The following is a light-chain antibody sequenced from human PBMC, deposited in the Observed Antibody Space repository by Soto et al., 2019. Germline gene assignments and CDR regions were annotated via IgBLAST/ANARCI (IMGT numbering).Light chain of an antibody. CDR3: SSYTFTSTLYV. CDR1: SSDVGGHNY. J-gene: IGLJ1*01. V-gene: IGLV2-14*01. CDR2: EVT. Sequence: SALAQPSSLSGSPGQSITISCTGSSSDVGGHNYVSWYQQHPGKAPKLMIYEVTKRPSGVSNRFSGSKSGNTASLTISGRHAEYEADYYCSSYTFTSTLYVFGTGTKVTVL.